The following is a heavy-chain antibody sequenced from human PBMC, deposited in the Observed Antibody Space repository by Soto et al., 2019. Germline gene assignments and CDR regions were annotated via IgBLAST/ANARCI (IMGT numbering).Heavy chain of an antibody. V-gene: IGHV4-34*01. Sequence: SETLSLTCAVYGGSCSGYYWSWIRQPPGKGLEWIGEINHSGSTNYNPSLKSRVTISVDTSKNQFSLKLSSVTAADTAVYYCARARSYDFWSGYRRNYYYYYMDVWGKGTTVTVSS. J-gene: IGHJ6*03. D-gene: IGHD3-3*01. CDR3: ARARSYDFWSGYRRNYYYYYMDV. CDR1: GGSCSGYY. CDR2: INHSGST.